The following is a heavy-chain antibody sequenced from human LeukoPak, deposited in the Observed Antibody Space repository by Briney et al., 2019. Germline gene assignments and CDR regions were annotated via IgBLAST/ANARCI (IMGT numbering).Heavy chain of an antibody. Sequence: GESLRISCKGSGYRFTKSWIGWVRQMPGKGLELMGLIYPGDSDTRYSPSLQGQVTISADTSINTAYVQWSSLKASDSAMYYCARLTTLLSPNVDAFDIWGQGTLVTVSS. CDR1: GYRFTKSW. V-gene: IGHV5-51*01. D-gene: IGHD2-15*01. CDR2: IYPGDSDT. J-gene: IGHJ3*02. CDR3: ARLTTLLSPNVDAFDI.